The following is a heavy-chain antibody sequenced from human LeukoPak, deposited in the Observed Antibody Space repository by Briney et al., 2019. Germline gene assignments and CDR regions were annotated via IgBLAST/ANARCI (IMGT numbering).Heavy chain of an antibody. CDR1: GFTFSSYA. J-gene: IGHJ4*02. V-gene: IGHV3-30-3*01. CDR2: ISYDGSNK. Sequence: GGSLRLSCAASGFTFSSYAMHWVRQAPCKGLEWVAVISYDGSNKYYADSVKGRFTISRDNSKNTLYLQMNSLRAEDTAVYYCARDRRIAAAGTFDYWGQGTLVTVSS. CDR3: ARDRRIAAAGTFDY. D-gene: IGHD6-13*01.